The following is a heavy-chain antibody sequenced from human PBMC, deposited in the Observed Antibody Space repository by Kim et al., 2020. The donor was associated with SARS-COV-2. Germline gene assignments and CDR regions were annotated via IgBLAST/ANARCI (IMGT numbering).Heavy chain of an antibody. CDR2: INPNTGGA. CDR1: GYTFSDYS. J-gene: IGHJ4*01. Sequence: ASVKVSCKASGYTFSDYSIHWVRQTPAQGLEWMGWINPNTGGAKYAQKFQGGVTITRDTSISTAYMELTNLTFDDTAVYYCARDLGGFDSSGYFCHWGQGTLVTVSS. D-gene: IGHD3-22*01. CDR3: ARDLGGFDSSGYFCH. V-gene: IGHV1-2*02.